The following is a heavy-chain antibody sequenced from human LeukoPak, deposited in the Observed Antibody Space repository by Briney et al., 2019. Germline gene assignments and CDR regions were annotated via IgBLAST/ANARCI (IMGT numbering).Heavy chain of an antibody. CDR2: IYYSGST. CDR3: ARGIVGAIRLNWFDP. Sequence: SETLSLTCTVSAGSISSGGYYWSWIRQHPGKGLEWIGYIYYSGSTYYNPSLKSQVTISVDTSKNQFSLKLSSVTAADTAVYYCARGIVGAIRLNWFDPWGQGTLVTVSS. CDR1: AGSISSGGYY. J-gene: IGHJ5*02. V-gene: IGHV4-31*01. D-gene: IGHD1-26*01.